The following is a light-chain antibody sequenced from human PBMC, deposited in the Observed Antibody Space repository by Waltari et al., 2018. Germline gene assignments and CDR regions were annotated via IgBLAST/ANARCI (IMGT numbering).Light chain of an antibody. CDR1: SFPRRS. J-gene: IGLJ2*01. CDR2: KDK. Sequence: ELTQPPSLSVSPGQTARIPCSGDSFPRRSVYWYQRKPGQAPVLFIYKDKERPSGIPERFSGSSSGSTVTLTITGVQAEDEADFYCQSVDFRSPWHVLFGGGTKLTV. CDR3: QSVDFRSPWHVL. V-gene: IGLV3-25*03.